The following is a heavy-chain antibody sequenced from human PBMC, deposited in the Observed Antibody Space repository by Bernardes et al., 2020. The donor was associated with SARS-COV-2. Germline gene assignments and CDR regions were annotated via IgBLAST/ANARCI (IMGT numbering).Heavy chain of an antibody. Sequence: VGSLRLSCEASGFTFSTYWMHWVRQAPGKGLQWVSRIDSDGSTTNYADSVKGRFTISRDNAKNTLFMQMNSLRADDTAVYFCARGALDGSGRYVVDWWGQGTLVTVSS. CDR1: GFTFSTYW. J-gene: IGHJ4*02. CDR2: IDSDGSTT. D-gene: IGHD6-19*01. CDR3: ARGALDGSGRYVVDW. V-gene: IGHV3-74*01.